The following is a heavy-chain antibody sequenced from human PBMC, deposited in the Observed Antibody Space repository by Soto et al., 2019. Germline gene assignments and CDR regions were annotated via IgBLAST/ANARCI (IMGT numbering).Heavy chain of an antibody. J-gene: IGHJ6*02. D-gene: IGHD2-15*01. CDR2: IYYSGST. CDR3: ARHLTYCSAGSCYSDFPYYGMDV. V-gene: IGHV4-61*01. Sequence: PSETLSLTCTVSGGSVSSGSYYWSWIRHPPGKGLEWIGYIYYSGSTNYNPSLKSRVTISVDTSKNQFSLKLSSVTAADTAVYYCARHLTYCSAGSCYSDFPYYGMDVWGQGTTVTVSS. CDR1: GGSVSSGSYY.